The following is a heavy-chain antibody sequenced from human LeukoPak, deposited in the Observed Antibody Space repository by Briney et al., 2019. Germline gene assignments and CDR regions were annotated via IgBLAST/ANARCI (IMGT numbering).Heavy chain of an antibody. CDR2: VNHRGDT. CDR1: GGSFTGYY. CDR3: ARGPTISESGYFAY. Sequence: SETLTLTCAVYGGSFTGYYWSWIRQSPGKGLQWIAEVNHRGDTNYNPSVKGRVTISVDTSKNQFSLKVTSLTAADTAVYYCARGPTISESGYFAYWGQATLPTVSS. V-gene: IGHV4-34*01. J-gene: IGHJ4*03. D-gene: IGHD5-24*01.